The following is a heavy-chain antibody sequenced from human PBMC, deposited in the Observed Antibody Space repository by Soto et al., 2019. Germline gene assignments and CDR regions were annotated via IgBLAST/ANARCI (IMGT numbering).Heavy chain of an antibody. CDR1: GLSITDSEMG. V-gene: IGHV2-26*01. CDR2: IDSSGEK. J-gene: IGHJ5*02. D-gene: IGHD6-19*01. Sequence: QVTLKESGPVLAKPTETLTLRCTVSGLSITDSEMGVSWIRQPPGQPLEWLAHIDSSGEKSYRTFLKSRLAISKDTSKSQIVLTMTNMDPADTATYSCVRRHLAVAVSPWFDPWGQGIPVTVSS. CDR3: VRRHLAVAVSPWFDP.